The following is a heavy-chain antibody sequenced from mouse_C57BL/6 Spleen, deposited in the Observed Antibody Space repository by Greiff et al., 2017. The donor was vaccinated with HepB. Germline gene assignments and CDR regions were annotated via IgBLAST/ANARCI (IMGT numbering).Heavy chain of an antibody. V-gene: IGHV1-26*01. CDR1: GYTFTDYY. CDR3: ARGATTVVARYYYAMDY. Sequence: EVQLQQSGPELVKPGASVKISCKASGYTFTDYYMNWVKQSHGKSLEWIGDINPNNGGTSYNQKFKGKATLTVDKSSSTAYMELRSLTSEDSAVYYCARGATTVVARYYYAMDYWGQGTSVTVSS. D-gene: IGHD1-1*01. CDR2: INPNNGGT. J-gene: IGHJ4*01.